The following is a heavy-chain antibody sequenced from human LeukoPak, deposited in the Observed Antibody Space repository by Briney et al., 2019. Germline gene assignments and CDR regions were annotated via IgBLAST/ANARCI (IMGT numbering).Heavy chain of an antibody. V-gene: IGHV3-20*04. Sequence: GGSLRLSCAASGFTFDDYGMSWVRQAPGKGLEWVSVINWNGGSTGYADSVKGRFTISRDNAKNSLYLQMNSLRAEDTALYYCARDTSYDSSGYYLGPYYFDYWGQGTLVTVSS. CDR3: ARDTSYDSSGYYLGPYYFDY. CDR2: INWNGGST. D-gene: IGHD3-22*01. CDR1: GFTFDDYG. J-gene: IGHJ4*02.